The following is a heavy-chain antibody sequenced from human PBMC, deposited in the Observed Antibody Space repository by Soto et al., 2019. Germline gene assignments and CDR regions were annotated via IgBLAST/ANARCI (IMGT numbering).Heavy chain of an antibody. CDR1: GYTFTGYY. J-gene: IGHJ6*02. CDR2: INPNSGGT. D-gene: IGHD5-12*01. V-gene: IGHV1-2*04. Sequence: ASVKVSCKDSGYTFTGYYMHWVRQAPGQGLEWMGWINPNSGGTNYAQKFQGWVTMTRDTSISTAYMELSRLRSDDTAVYYCARDSPKRGYSGYAPAAYGMDVWGQGTTVTVSS. CDR3: ARDSPKRGYSGYAPAAYGMDV.